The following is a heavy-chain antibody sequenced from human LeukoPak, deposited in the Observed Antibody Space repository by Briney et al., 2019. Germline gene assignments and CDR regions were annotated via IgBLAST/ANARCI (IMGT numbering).Heavy chain of an antibody. J-gene: IGHJ4*02. Sequence: PGGSLRLSCAASGFTFSTYWMNWVRQAPGKGLVWVSRVNNDGSSTSYADSVKGRFTISRDNTKNTLYLQKNSLRAEDTAVYYCARDLNDLLQNYRSTWYPADYWGQGTLVTVSS. CDR1: GFTFSTYW. CDR3: ARDLNDLLQNYRSTWYPADY. D-gene: IGHD6-13*01. V-gene: IGHV3-74*01. CDR2: VNNDGSST.